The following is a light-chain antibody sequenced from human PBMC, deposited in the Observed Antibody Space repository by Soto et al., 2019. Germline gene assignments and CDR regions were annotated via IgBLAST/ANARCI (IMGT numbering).Light chain of an antibody. CDR1: SSNIGSNN. V-gene: IGLV1-44*01. CDR2: SSN. CDR3: AAWDDSLNGYV. J-gene: IGLJ1*01. Sequence: QSVLTQPPSASGTPGQRVTISCSGSSSNIGSNNVNWYQQFPGTAPKLLIYSSNQRPSGVPDRVSGSKSGTSASLAISGLQSEDEADSYCAAWDDSLNGYVFGTGTKVTVL.